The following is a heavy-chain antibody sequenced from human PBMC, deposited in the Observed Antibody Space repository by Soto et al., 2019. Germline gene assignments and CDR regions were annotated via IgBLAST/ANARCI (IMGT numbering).Heavy chain of an antibody. CDR1: GYTFNTSC. V-gene: IGHV1-18*01. D-gene: IGHD2-15*01. Sequence: QVQLVQAGAGGRKPGASVKVFCKASGYTFNTSCISWLRQAPGQGLEWMGWISTYNGDTNDAPKFQDRVTMTSDTSTSTVYMELRSLRSDDTAVYYCARAGAAPYYYYGMDVWGQGTRVTVSS. J-gene: IGHJ6*02. CDR3: ARAGAAPYYYYGMDV. CDR2: ISTYNGDT.